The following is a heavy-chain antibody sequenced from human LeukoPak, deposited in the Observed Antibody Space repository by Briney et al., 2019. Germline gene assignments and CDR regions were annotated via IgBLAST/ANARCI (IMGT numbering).Heavy chain of an antibody. CDR2: INHSGST. D-gene: IGHD2-21*02. CDR3: ARGPPYIVVVTAIGFFDY. V-gene: IGHV4-39*07. CDR1: GVSISSSSYY. Sequence: PSETLSLTCTVSGVSISSSSYYWGWIRQPPGKGLEWIGEINHSGSTNYNPSLKSRVTISVDTSKNQFSLKLSSVTAADTAVYYCARGPPYIVVVTAIGFFDYWGQGTLVTVSS. J-gene: IGHJ4*02.